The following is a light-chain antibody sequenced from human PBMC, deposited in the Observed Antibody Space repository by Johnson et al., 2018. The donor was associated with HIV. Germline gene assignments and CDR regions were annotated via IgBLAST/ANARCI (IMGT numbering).Light chain of an antibody. V-gene: IGLV1-51*01. CDR2: DNN. CDR3: GTLDSSLSAYV. Sequence: QSLLTQSPSVSAAPGQKVTISCSGSSSNIGNNYVSWYQQLPGTAPKLLIYDNNKRPSGIPDRFSGSKSGTSATLGITGLQTGDEADYYCGTLDSSLSAYVFGTGTKATVL. CDR1: SSNIGNNY. J-gene: IGLJ1*01.